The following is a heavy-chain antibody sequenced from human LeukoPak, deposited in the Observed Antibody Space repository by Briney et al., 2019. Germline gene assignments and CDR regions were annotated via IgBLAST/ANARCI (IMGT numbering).Heavy chain of an antibody. CDR3: ARGVYGSGSYSANN. V-gene: IGHV3-74*01. J-gene: IGHJ4*02. Sequence: GGSLRLSCAASGFTFSSYWMHWVRQAPGKGLVWVSRINSDGSATSYVDSVKGRFTNSRDNAKNTLYLQMNSLRAEDTAVYYCARGVYGSGSYSANNWGQGTLVTVSS. CDR2: INSDGSAT. CDR1: GFTFSSYW. D-gene: IGHD3-10*01.